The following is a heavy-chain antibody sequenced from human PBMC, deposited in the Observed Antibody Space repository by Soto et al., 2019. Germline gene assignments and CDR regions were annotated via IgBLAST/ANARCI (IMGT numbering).Heavy chain of an antibody. Sequence: PSETLSLTCTVSGGSISSYYWSWIRQPPGKGLEWIGYIYYSGSTNYNPSLKSRVTISVDTSKNQFSLKLSSVTAADTAVYYCAREGGYCTNGVCYKENWFDPWGQGTLVPVSS. CDR3: AREGGYCTNGVCYKENWFDP. D-gene: IGHD2-8*01. V-gene: IGHV4-59*01. J-gene: IGHJ5*02. CDR2: IYYSGST. CDR1: GGSISSYY.